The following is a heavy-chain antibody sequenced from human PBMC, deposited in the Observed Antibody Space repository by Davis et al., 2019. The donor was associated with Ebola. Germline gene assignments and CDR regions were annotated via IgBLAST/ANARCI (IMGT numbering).Heavy chain of an antibody. CDR2: IYYSGST. CDR1: GGSISSYY. V-gene: IGHV4-59*01. D-gene: IGHD4-11*01. J-gene: IGHJ4*02. Sequence: SETLSLTCAVYGGSISSYYWSWIRQPPGKGLEWIGYIYYSGSTNYNPSLKSRVTISVDTSKNQFSLKLSSVTAADTAVYYCARAPNYSGYFDYWGQGTLVTVSS. CDR3: ARAPNYSGYFDY.